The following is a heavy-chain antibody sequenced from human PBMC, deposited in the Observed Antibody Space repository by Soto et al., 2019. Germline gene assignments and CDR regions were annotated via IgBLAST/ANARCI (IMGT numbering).Heavy chain of an antibody. Sequence: ASVKVSCKASGYTFTSYAMHWVRQAPGQRLEWMGWINPGNGNTKNSQKFQGRVTITRDTSTDTAYMELSSLRSEDTAVYYCATGYGSGSYYHYYYYGMDVWGQGTTVTVSS. CDR1: GYTFTSYA. CDR2: INPGNGNT. CDR3: ATGYGSGSYYHYYYYGMDV. D-gene: IGHD3-10*01. J-gene: IGHJ6*02. V-gene: IGHV1-3*01.